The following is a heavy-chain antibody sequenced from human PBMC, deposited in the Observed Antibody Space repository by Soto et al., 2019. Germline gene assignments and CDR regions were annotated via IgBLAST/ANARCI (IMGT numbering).Heavy chain of an antibody. V-gene: IGHV3-33*01. CDR2: IWYDGSNK. Sequence: GGSLRLSCAASGFTFSSYGMHWVRQAPGKGLEWVAVIWYDGSNKYYADSVKGRFTISRDNSKNTLYLQMNSLRAEDTAVYYCARESLAAGYSYGMNWFDPWGQGTLVTVSS. CDR3: ARESLAAGYSYGMNWFDP. J-gene: IGHJ5*02. CDR1: GFTFSSYG. D-gene: IGHD5-18*01.